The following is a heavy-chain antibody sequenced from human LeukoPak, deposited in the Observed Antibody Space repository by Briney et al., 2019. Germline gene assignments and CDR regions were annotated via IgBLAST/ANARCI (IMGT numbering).Heavy chain of an antibody. J-gene: IGHJ3*02. Sequence: ASVKVSCKASGYTFTGYYMHWVRQAPGQGLEWMGWINPNSGGTNYAQKFQGRVTMTRDTSISTAYMELSRLISDDTAVYYCARAQRIVGATTGAFDIWGQGTMVTVSS. CDR1: GYTFTGYY. CDR3: ARAQRIVGATTGAFDI. CDR2: INPNSGGT. V-gene: IGHV1-2*02. D-gene: IGHD1-26*01.